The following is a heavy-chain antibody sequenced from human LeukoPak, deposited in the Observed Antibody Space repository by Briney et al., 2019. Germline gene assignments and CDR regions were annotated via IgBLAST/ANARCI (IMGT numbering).Heavy chain of an antibody. CDR2: ISAYNGNT. J-gene: IGHJ4*02. CDR3: ARGRGYSGYSYYFDY. Sequence: ASAKVSCKASGYTFTSYGISWVRQAPGQGLEWMGWISAYNGNTNYAQKLQGRVTMTTDTSTSTAYMELRSLRSDDTAVYYCARGRGYSGYSYYFDYWGQGTLVTVSS. CDR1: GYTFTSYG. D-gene: IGHD5-12*01. V-gene: IGHV1-18*04.